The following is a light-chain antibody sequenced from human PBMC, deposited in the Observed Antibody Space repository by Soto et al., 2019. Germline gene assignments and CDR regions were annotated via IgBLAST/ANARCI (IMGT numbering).Light chain of an antibody. Sequence: QSALTQPRSVSGSPGQSVTISCTGTSSDVGDYNYVSWYQQHPGKAPKLLIYAVNMRPSGVPDRFSGSKSGNTASLTISGLQAEDEDDYSCCSYAGSYTWVFGGGTQVTVL. V-gene: IGLV2-11*01. CDR3: CSYAGSYTWV. CDR1: SSDVGDYNY. CDR2: AVN. J-gene: IGLJ3*02.